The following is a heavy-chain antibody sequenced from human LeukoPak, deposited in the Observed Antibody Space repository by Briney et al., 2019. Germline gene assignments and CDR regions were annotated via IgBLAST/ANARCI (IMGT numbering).Heavy chain of an antibody. J-gene: IGHJ4*02. D-gene: IGHD2-15*01. Sequence: PGGSLRLSCAASGFTFSNAWMSWVRQAPGKGLEWVGRIKSKTDGGTTDYAAPVKGRFTISRDDSKNTLYLQMNSLKTEDTAVYYCTTAPLGYCSGGSCYGWPFWGQGTLVTVST. CDR3: TTAPLGYCSGGSCYGWPF. V-gene: IGHV3-15*01. CDR1: GFTFSNAW. CDR2: IKSKTDGGTT.